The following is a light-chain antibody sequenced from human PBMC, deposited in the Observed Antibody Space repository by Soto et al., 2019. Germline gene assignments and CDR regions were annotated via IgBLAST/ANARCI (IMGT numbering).Light chain of an antibody. V-gene: IGKV1-6*01. Sequence: AIQMTQSPSSLSASVGDRVTLTCRASQGIRSDLGWYQQKPGKAPKLLSYGASSLQSGVPSRFSGSGSGTDFTLTISSLQPEDFATYYCLRDYNYPLTFGGGTKVEIK. J-gene: IGKJ4*01. CDR2: GAS. CDR3: LRDYNYPLT. CDR1: QGIRSD.